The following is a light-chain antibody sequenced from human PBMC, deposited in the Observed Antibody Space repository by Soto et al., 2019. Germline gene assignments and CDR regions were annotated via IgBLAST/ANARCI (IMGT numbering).Light chain of an antibody. CDR2: SGS. CDR1: QSLLHSNGYNY. J-gene: IGKJ2*01. V-gene: IGKV2-28*01. Sequence: DIVMTQSPLSLPVTPGEPASISCRSSQSLLHSNGYNYLDWYLQKPGQSPQLLIYSGSTRASGVPVRFSGSGSGTDFTRKISRVEAEDVGTSYCMQASLTPRTFGPGTKLEIQ. CDR3: MQASLTPRT.